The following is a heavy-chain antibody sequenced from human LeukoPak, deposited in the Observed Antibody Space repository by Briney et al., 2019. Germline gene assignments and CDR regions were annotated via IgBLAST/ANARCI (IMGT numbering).Heavy chain of an antibody. V-gene: IGHV1-69*04. CDR1: GGTFISYA. D-gene: IGHD3-22*01. J-gene: IGHJ6*02. CDR3: ASYYDSSGYPSQPDYYYGMDV. CDR2: IIPIFGIA. Sequence: GASVKVSCKASGGTFISYAISWVRQAPGQGLEWMGRIIPIFGIANYAQKFQGRVTITADKSTSTAYMELSSLRSEDTAVYYCASYYDSSGYPSQPDYYYGMDVWGQGTTVTVSS.